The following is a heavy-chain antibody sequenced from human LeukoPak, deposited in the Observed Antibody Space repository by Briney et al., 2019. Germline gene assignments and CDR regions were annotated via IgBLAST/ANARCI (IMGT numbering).Heavy chain of an antibody. Sequence: GRSLRLSCAASGFTFSSYGMHWVRQAPGKGLEWVAVISYDGSNKYYADSVKGRFTISRDDSKNTLYLQMNSLRVEDTAVYYCAKDSPVATRWGQGTLVTVSS. V-gene: IGHV3-30*18. J-gene: IGHJ4*02. D-gene: IGHD1-26*01. CDR3: AKDSPVATR. CDR2: ISYDGSNK. CDR1: GFTFSSYG.